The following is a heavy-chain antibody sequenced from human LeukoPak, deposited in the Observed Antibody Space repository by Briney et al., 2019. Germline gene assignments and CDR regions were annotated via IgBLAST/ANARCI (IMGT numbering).Heavy chain of an antibody. CDR2: ITGSGGSI. V-gene: IGHV3-23*01. CDR1: VFTFLLYV. CDR3: AQPSTPDYGGLDY. D-gene: IGHD4-17*01. J-gene: IGHJ4*02. Sequence: TGGSLRLSCAASVFTFLLYVMTWVRQAPGKWLEWVSAITGSGGSIYYADSLRGRVTTSRDNYKNTLYMQMSRLRAADTAIYYCAQPSTPDYGGLDYWGQGTLVTFSS.